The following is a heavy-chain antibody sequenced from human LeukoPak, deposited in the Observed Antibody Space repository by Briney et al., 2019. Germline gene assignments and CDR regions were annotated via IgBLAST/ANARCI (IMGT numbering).Heavy chain of an antibody. Sequence: GGSLRLSCAPSGFTFCSYRMSWVCQTPGKGLEWVANIKQDGSEKYYVDSVKGRFTISTDNAKNSLYLEMSSLRAEDTAVYYCARKAYGLDVWGKGTTVTVSS. CDR1: GFTFCSYR. V-gene: IGHV3-7*03. J-gene: IGHJ6*04. CDR3: ARKAYGLDV. CDR2: IKQDGSEK.